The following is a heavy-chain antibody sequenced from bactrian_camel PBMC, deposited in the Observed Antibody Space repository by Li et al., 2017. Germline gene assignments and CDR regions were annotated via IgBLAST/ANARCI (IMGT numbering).Heavy chain of an antibody. D-gene: IGHD5*01. V-gene: IGHV3S1*01. CDR3: VTDGPGYDGTEYAGGYNY. J-gene: IGHJ4*01. Sequence: GGSLNLSCLASSVPSYNICMAWFRQAPGKDREGIAFIYTGGGNPYYKDSVKGRFTVSHDNAKNTVYLQMNSLRSEDTALYYCVTDGPGYDGTEYAGGYNYWGQGTQVTVS. CDR2: IYTGGGNP. CDR1: SVPSYNIC.